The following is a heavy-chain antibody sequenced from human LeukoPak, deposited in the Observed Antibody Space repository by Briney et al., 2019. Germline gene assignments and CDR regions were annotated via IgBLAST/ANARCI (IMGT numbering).Heavy chain of an antibody. CDR2: IYYSGST. D-gene: IGHD6-19*01. Sequence: PSETLSLTCTVSGGSISSSSYYWGWIRQPPGKGLEWIGSIYYSGSTYYNPSLKSRVTISVDTSKNQFSLKLSSVTAADTAVYYCARVDSPSSGWPFDYWGQGTLVTVSS. CDR3: ARVDSPSSGWPFDY. J-gene: IGHJ4*02. CDR1: GGSISSSSYY. V-gene: IGHV4-39*07.